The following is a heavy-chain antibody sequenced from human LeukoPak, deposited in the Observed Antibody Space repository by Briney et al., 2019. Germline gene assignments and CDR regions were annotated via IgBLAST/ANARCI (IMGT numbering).Heavy chain of an antibody. V-gene: IGHV3-7*03. J-gene: IGHJ4*02. CDR3: ARRAGAYSHPYDY. D-gene: IGHD4/OR15-4a*01. Sequence: GGSLRLSCAASGFRFNTYWMSWVRQAPGKGLEWVANIKQDGNEKYYADSVKGRFTISRDNSKNTLYLQMNSLRAEDTAVYYCARRAGAYSHPYDYWGQGTLVTVSS. CDR1: GFRFNTYW. CDR2: IKQDGNEK.